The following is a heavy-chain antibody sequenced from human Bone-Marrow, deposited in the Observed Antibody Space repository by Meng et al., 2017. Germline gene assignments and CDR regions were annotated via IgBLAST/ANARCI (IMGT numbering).Heavy chain of an antibody. CDR3: ARGYYYDSSFDP. CDR2: IYYSGST. J-gene: IGHJ5*02. V-gene: IGHV4-39*07. Sequence: GSLRLSCTVSGGSISSSSYYWGWIRQPPGKGLEWIGSIYYSGSTYYNPSLKSRVTISVDTSKNQFSLKLSSVTAADTAVYYCARGYYYDSSFDPWGQGTLVTVSS. CDR1: GGSISSSSYY. D-gene: IGHD3-22*01.